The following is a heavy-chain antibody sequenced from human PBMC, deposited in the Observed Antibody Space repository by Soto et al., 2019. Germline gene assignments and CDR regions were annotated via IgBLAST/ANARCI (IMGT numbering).Heavy chain of an antibody. Sequence: QVQLVQSGAEVKKPGASVKVSCKASGYTFTGYYMHWVRQAPGQGLEWMGWINPNSGGTNYAQKFQGRVTMTRDTSISTAYMELSRLRSDDTAVYYCARPIYDSSGYYSGWFDPWGQGTLVTVSS. V-gene: IGHV1-2*02. CDR1: GYTFTGYY. CDR3: ARPIYDSSGYYSGWFDP. J-gene: IGHJ5*02. CDR2: INPNSGGT. D-gene: IGHD3-22*01.